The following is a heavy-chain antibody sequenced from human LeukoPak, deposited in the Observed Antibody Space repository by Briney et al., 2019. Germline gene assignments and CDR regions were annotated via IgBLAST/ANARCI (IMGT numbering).Heavy chain of an antibody. CDR1: GFTFSSYG. V-gene: IGHV3-30*03. J-gene: IGHJ4*02. CDR3: ARDPGSGCNTTSCYSDDS. CDR2: ISYDGSNK. Sequence: PGRSLRLSCAASGFTFSSYGMHWVRQAPGKGLEWVAVISYDGSNKYYADSVKGRFTISRDNSKNTLYLQMNSLRSEDTAVYYCARDPGSGCNTTSCYSDDSWGQGTLVTVSS. D-gene: IGHD2-2*01.